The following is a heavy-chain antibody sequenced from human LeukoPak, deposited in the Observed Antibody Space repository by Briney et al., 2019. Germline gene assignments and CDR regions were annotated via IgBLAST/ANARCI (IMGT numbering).Heavy chain of an antibody. J-gene: IGHJ4*02. CDR2: ISYDGSNK. CDR1: GFTFSSYA. CDR3: ARGGTITMVRGVSHY. Sequence: GGSLRLSCAASGFTFSSYAMPWVRQAPGKGLEWVAVISYDGSNKYYADSVKGRFTISRDNSKNTLYLQMNSLRAEDTAVYYCARGGTITMVRGVSHYWGQGTLVTVSS. D-gene: IGHD3-10*01. V-gene: IGHV3-30-3*01.